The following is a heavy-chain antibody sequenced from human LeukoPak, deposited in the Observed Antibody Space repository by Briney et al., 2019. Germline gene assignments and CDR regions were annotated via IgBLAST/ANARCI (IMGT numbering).Heavy chain of an antibody. CDR1: GGTFSSYA. J-gene: IGHJ4*02. CDR2: IIPILGIA. CDR3: ARDLYDSSADY. D-gene: IGHD3-22*01. Sequence: SVKVSCKVSGGTFSSYAISWVRQAPGQGLEWMGRIIPILGIANYAQKFQGRVTITADKSTSTAYMELSSLRSEDTAVYYCARDLYDSSADYWGQGTLVTVSS. V-gene: IGHV1-69*04.